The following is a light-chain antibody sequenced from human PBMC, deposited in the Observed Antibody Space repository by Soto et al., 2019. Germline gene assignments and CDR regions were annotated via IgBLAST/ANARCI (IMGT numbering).Light chain of an antibody. V-gene: IGLV2-23*03. Sequence: QSALTQPASVSGSPGQSITISCTGTSSDVGSYNLVSWYRQYPGKVPKLMIYEGSNRPSGVSNRFSASKSGNTASLTISGLQAEDEADYYCCSYIGFSSFVFGGGTKVTV. CDR1: SSDVGSYNL. J-gene: IGLJ3*02. CDR3: CSYIGFSSFV. CDR2: EGS.